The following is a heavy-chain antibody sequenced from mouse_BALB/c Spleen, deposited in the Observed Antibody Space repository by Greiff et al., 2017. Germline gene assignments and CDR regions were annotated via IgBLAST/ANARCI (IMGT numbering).Heavy chain of an antibody. J-gene: IGHJ4*01. D-gene: IGHD2-3*01. CDR2: IRLKSNNYAT. Sequence: EVKLVESGGGLVQPGGSMTLSCVVSGFTFSNYWMNWVRQSPEKGLEWVAEIRLKSNNYATHYAESVKGRFTISRDDSKSSAYLQMNNLRAEDTGIYYCTRNGYYSYYAMDYWGQGTSVTVSS. V-gene: IGHV6-6*02. CDR3: TRNGYYSYYAMDY. CDR1: GFTFSNYW.